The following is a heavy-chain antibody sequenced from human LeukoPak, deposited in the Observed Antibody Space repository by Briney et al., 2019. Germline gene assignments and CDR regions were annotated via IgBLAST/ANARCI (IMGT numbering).Heavy chain of an antibody. CDR1: GGSISSSSYY. CDR3: ARTYYYDSSGYYYCYYYMDV. CDR2: IYYSGST. V-gene: IGHV4-39*01. D-gene: IGHD3-22*01. J-gene: IGHJ6*03. Sequence: PSETLSLTCTVSGGSISSSSYYWGWIRQPPGKGLEWIGSIYYSGSTYYNPSLKSRVTISVDTSKNQFSLKLSSVTAADTAVYYCARTYYYDSSGYYYCYYYMDVWGKGTTVTVSS.